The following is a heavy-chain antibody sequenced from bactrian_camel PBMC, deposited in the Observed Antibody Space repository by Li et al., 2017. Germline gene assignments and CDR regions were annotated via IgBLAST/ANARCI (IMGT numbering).Heavy chain of an antibody. J-gene: IGHJ6*01. CDR1: GYTYIPYC. Sequence: DVQLVESGGASVQPGGSLRLSCAASGYTYIPYCMAWFRQAPGKERIRVARIASDGSTAYANSVKDRFTVFKDNARNVLYLQMNSLTPEDTAMYYCAAGGIGPCDSGYWGQGTQVTVS. CDR3: AAGGIGPCDSGY. D-gene: IGHD1*01. V-gene: IGHV3S10*01. CDR2: IASDGST.